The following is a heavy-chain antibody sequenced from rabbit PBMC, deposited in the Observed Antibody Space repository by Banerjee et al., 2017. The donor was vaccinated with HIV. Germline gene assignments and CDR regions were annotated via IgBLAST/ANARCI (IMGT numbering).Heavy chain of an antibody. CDR3: ARGSGGGMGNYYGMDL. J-gene: IGHJ6*01. CDR2: INTGSGNT. D-gene: IGHD1-1*01. CDR1: GFDLSSSYW. Sequence: QSLEESGGDLVKPGASLTLTCTASGFDLSSSYWICWVRQAPGKGLEWIACINTGSGNTYYASWAKGRFTISKTSSTTGTLQMTSLTAADTATYFCARGSGGGMGNYYGMDLWGQGTLVTVS. V-gene: IGHV1S40*01.